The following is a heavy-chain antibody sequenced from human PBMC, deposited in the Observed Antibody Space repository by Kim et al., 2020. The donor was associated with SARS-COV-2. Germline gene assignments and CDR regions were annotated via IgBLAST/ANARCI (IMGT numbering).Heavy chain of an antibody. Sequence: GSLRLSCAVSGFTVSSKYMSWVRQAPGKGLEWVSVIYSGVGTTHYADSVKGRFTISRDNSRNTVHLQMNSLRVDDTAVYYCARDAGSYYYYSMDVWGPGTTGTVSS. CDR3: ARDAGSYYYYSMDV. CDR2: IYSGVGTT. J-gene: IGHJ6*02. D-gene: IGHD3-16*01. CDR1: GFTVSSKY. V-gene: IGHV3-53*01.